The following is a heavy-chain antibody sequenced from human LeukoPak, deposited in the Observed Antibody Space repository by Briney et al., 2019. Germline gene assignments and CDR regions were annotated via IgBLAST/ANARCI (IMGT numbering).Heavy chain of an antibody. V-gene: IGHV3-30*19. J-gene: IGHJ5*02. CDR3: ASGKYRYGDNWFDP. D-gene: IGHD5-18*01. CDR2: ISYDGSNK. Sequence: GGSLRLSCAASGFTFSSYGMHWVRQAPGKGLEWVAVISYDGSNKYYADSVKGRFTISRDNSKNTLYLQMNSLRAEDTAVYFCASGKYRYGDNWFDPWGQGTLVTVSS. CDR1: GFTFSSYG.